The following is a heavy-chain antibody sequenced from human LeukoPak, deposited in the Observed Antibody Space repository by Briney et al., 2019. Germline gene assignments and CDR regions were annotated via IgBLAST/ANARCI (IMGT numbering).Heavy chain of an antibody. CDR3: VSPRGFSYGYFDY. Sequence: PSQTLSLTCPVSSGSISSGVYYWSWIRQHPGKGLEWIGYIYYSGSTYYNPSLKSRVTISADTSKNQFSLTLGSVSATDTAVYYCVSPRGFSYGYFDYWGQGTLVTVSS. J-gene: IGHJ4*02. CDR1: SGSISSGVYY. CDR2: IYYSGST. V-gene: IGHV4-31*03. D-gene: IGHD5-18*01.